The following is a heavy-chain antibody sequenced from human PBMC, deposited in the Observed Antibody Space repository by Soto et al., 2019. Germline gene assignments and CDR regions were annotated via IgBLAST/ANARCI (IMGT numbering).Heavy chain of an antibody. V-gene: IGHV1-69*06. CDR1: GDIFDNYA. CDR2: ISPVIGTT. Sequence: ASVKVSCKASGDIFDNYAISWVRQAPGQGLEWLGGISPVIGTTHYAQRFQGRLTITADRSTMTTCMELSGLKSEDTAIYFCARDYSGYDPALNRFDPWGQGTLVTVSS. D-gene: IGHD5-12*01. CDR3: ARDYSGYDPALNRFDP. J-gene: IGHJ5*02.